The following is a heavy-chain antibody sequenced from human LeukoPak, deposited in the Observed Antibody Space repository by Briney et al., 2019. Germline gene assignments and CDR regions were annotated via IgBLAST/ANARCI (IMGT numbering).Heavy chain of an antibody. CDR2: IYYSGST. J-gene: IGHJ4*02. V-gene: IGHV4-34*01. D-gene: IGHD5-12*01. CDR3: ARDEYATMVN. Sequence: SETLSLTCGVSSGSFSGYYWSWIRQPPGKGLEWIGSIYYSGSTYYNPSLKSRVTISVDTSKNQFSLKLSSVTAADTAVYYCARDEYATMVNWGQGTLVTVSS. CDR1: SGSFSGYY.